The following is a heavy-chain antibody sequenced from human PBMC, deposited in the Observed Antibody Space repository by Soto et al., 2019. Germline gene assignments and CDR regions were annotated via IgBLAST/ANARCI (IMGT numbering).Heavy chain of an antibody. D-gene: IGHD3-9*01. CDR3: ARSRQLLRYFDWLPYYYYYYCMDV. J-gene: IGHJ6*04. V-gene: IGHV1-18*04. Sequence: ASVKVSCEASGYTFTIYRISWVRQAPGQGLEWMGWISAYNGNTNYAQKLQGRVTMTTDTSTSTAYIELRSLRSDDTAVYYCARSRQLLRYFDWLPYYYYYYCMDVWGEGTTVTVSS. CDR1: GYTFTIYR. CDR2: ISAYNGNT.